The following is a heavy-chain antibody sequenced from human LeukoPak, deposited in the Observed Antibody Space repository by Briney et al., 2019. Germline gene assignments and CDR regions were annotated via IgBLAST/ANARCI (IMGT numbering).Heavy chain of an antibody. Sequence: SGPTLVNPTQTLTLTCTFSGFSLSTSGVAGGWFRQPPGGALEWLALIYWNDDTFYNPSLDSRLTIAKDTSKNQVVLTMTNMDPLDTATFYCARRRSPSNGDWFDPWGQGTLVTVSS. CDR2: IYWNDDT. CDR3: ARRRSPSNGDWFDP. J-gene: IGHJ5*02. V-gene: IGHV2-5*01. CDR1: GFSLSTSGVA.